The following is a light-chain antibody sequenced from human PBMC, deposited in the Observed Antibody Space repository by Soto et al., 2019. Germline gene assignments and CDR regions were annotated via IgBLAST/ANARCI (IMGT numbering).Light chain of an antibody. CDR1: QSVGKNF. CDR2: GAS. Sequence: EIVLTQSPGTLSLSPGERATLSCRASQSVGKNFVAWYQQKPGQAPRFLIYGASRRATGIPDGFSGSGSGTDFTLTISRLEPEDFAVYYCHQYASSPRTFGQGTKVEI. V-gene: IGKV3-20*01. CDR3: HQYASSPRT. J-gene: IGKJ1*01.